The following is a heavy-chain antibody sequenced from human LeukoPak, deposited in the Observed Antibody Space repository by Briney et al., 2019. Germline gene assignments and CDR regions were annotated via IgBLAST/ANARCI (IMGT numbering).Heavy chain of an antibody. CDR2: ISGSGGST. D-gene: IGHD1-26*01. CDR3: AKVPVSGSYLYYFDY. CDR1: GFTFSSYA. V-gene: IGHV3-23*01. Sequence: GGSLRLSCAASGFTFSSYAMSWVRQAPGKGLEWVSAISGSGGSTYYADSVKGRFTISRDNSKNTLYLQMNSLRAEDTAVYYCAKVPVSGSYLYYFDYRGQGTLVTVSS. J-gene: IGHJ4*02.